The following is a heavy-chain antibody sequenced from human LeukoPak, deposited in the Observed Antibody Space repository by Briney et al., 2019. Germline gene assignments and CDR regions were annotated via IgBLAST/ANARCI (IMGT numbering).Heavy chain of an antibody. CDR1: GYTFTGYY. CDR2: INPNSGGT. CDR3: ARAVFAAVAGDFDY. D-gene: IGHD6-19*01. V-gene: IGHV1-2*02. J-gene: IGHJ4*02. Sequence: GASVKVSCKAPGYTFTGYYMHWVRQAPGQGLEWMGWINPNSGGTNYAQKFQGRVTMTRDTSISTAYMELSRLRSDDTAVYYCARAVFAAVAGDFDYWGQGTLVTVSS.